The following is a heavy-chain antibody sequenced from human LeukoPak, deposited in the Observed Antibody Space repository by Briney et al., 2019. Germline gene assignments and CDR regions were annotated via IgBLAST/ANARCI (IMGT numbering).Heavy chain of an antibody. J-gene: IGHJ3*02. CDR3: ARDPRPREDAFDI. V-gene: IGHV1-69*05. CDR2: IIPIFGTA. CDR1: GGTFSSYA. Sequence: ASVKVSCKASGGTFSSYAISWVRQAPGQGLEWMGGIIPIFGTANYAQKFQGRVTITTDESTSTAYMELSSLRSDDTAVYYCARDPRPREDAFDIWGQGTMVTVSS. D-gene: IGHD5-24*01.